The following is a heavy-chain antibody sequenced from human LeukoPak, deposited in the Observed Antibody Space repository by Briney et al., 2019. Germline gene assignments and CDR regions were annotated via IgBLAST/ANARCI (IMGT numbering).Heavy chain of an antibody. J-gene: IGHJ5*02. CDR3: ARRGWFDP. CDR2: MNPNSGNT. CDR1: GYTFTSYE. V-gene: IGHV1-8*01. Sequence: GASVTVSCTASGYTFTSYEINWVRQATGQGLEWMGWMNPNSGNTGCAQKFQGRVTMTRNTSISTAYMELSSLRSEDTAVYYCARRGWFDPWGQGTLVTVSS.